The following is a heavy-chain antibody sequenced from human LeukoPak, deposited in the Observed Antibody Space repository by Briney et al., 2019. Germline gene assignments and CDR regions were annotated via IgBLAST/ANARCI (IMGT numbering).Heavy chain of an antibody. D-gene: IGHD5-24*01. CDR3: AKDKRRWLQPYYFDY. V-gene: IGHV3-23*01. Sequence: PGGSLRLSCAASGFTFSSYAMSWVRQAPGKGLEWVSAISGSGGSTYYADSVKDRFAISRDNSKNTLYLQMHSLRAEDTAVYYCAKDKRRWLQPYYFDYWGQGTLVTVSS. J-gene: IGHJ4*02. CDR1: GFTFSSYA. CDR2: ISGSGGST.